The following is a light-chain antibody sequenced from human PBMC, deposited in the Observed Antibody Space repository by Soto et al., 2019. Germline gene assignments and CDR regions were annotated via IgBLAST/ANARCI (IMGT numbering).Light chain of an antibody. CDR1: QGISIN. J-gene: IGKJ5*01. V-gene: IGKV3-15*01. CDR2: GAS. CDR3: QQYNNWPIT. Sequence: EIVLTQSPGTLSLSPGERATLSCRASQGISINYLAWYQQKPGQAPRLLIYGASTRATGFPARFSGSGSGTEFTLTISSLQSEDFAVYYCQQYNNWPITFGQGTRLEIK.